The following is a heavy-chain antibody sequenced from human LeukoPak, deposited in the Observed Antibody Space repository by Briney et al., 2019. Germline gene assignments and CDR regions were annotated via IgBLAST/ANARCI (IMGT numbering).Heavy chain of an antibody. CDR3: ARGIYYVWGSYRYFDY. Sequence: PSETLSLTCTVSGGSISSSSYYWGWIRQPPGKGLEWIGSIYYSGSTYYNPSLKSRVTISVDTSKNQFSLKLSSVTAADTAVYYCARGIYYVWGSYRYFDYWGQGTLVTVSS. D-gene: IGHD3-16*02. CDR2: IYYSGST. CDR1: GGSISSSSYY. V-gene: IGHV4-39*01. J-gene: IGHJ4*02.